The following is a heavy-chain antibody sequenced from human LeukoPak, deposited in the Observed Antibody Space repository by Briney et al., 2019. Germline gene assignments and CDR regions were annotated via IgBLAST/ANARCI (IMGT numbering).Heavy chain of an antibody. CDR2: ISGSGDNT. Sequence: GGSLRLSCAASGFTFSSYAMRWVRQAPGKGLEWVSAISGSGDNTYYADSVKGRFTISRDNSKNTLYLQMNSLRAEDTAVYYCARGLRYFDWSQNWFDPWGQGTLVTVSS. V-gene: IGHV3-23*01. J-gene: IGHJ5*02. CDR1: GFTFSSYA. D-gene: IGHD3-9*01. CDR3: ARGLRYFDWSQNWFDP.